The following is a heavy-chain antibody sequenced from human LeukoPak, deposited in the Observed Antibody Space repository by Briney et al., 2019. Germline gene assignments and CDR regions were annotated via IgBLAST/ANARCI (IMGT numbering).Heavy chain of an antibody. Sequence: PSETLSLTCTVSGGSISSSSYYWGWIRQPPGKGLERIGSIYYSGSTYYNPSLKSRVTISVDTSKNQFSLKLSSVTAADTAVYYCASPYYYDSSGHWSFDIWGQGTMVTVSS. V-gene: IGHV4-39*01. J-gene: IGHJ3*02. D-gene: IGHD3-22*01. CDR3: ASPYYYDSSGHWSFDI. CDR2: IYYSGST. CDR1: GGSISSSSYY.